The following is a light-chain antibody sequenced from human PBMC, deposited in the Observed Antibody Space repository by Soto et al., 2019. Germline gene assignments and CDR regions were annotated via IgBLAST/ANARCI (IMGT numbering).Light chain of an antibody. CDR3: QQRGNWPPWT. J-gene: IGKJ1*01. Sequence: ENVLTQSPATLSLSPGERATLSCRASLSVSSYVAWYQQKPGQAPRLLIYDASNRATGIPARFSGSGSGTDFTLTISSLEPEDFAVYYCQQRGNWPPWTFGQGTKVEIK. V-gene: IGKV3-11*01. CDR1: LSVSSY. CDR2: DAS.